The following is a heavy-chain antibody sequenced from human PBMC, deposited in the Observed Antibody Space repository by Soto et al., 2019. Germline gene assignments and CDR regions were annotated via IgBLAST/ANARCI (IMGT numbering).Heavy chain of an antibody. D-gene: IGHD2-15*01. CDR3: ARAASWVVSSSYGMDV. J-gene: IGHJ6*02. CDR1: GGTFSSYA. Sequence: QVQLVQSGAEVKKPGSSVKVSCKASGGTFSSYAISWVRQAPGQGLEWMGAIIPIFGTANYAQRFQGGVTLTADEPTGTADMELGSLGSEDPAVYYCARAASWVVSSSYGMDVWGQGTTVTVSS. V-gene: IGHV1-69*01. CDR2: IIPIFGTA.